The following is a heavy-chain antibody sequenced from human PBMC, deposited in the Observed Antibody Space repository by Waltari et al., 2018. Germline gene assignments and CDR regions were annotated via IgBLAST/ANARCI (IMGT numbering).Heavy chain of an antibody. D-gene: IGHD6-13*01. V-gene: IGHV4-61*02. CDR1: GGSISSGSYY. CDR2: IYTSGST. CDR3: AREGVAAAGSGYYYYGMDV. Sequence: QVQLQESGPGLVKPSQTLSLTCTVSGGSISSGSYYWSWIRQPAGKGLEWIGRIYTSGSTNYNPALKSRGTISVDTSKNQFSLKLSSVTAADTAVYYCAREGVAAAGSGYYYYGMDVWGQGTTVTVSS. J-gene: IGHJ6*02.